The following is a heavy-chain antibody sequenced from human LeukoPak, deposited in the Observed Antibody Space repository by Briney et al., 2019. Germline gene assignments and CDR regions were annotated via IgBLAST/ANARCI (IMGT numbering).Heavy chain of an antibody. CDR1: GYTFTGYY. CDR3: ARTPIVVVVAATLSWFDP. D-gene: IGHD2-15*01. J-gene: IGHJ5*02. CDR2: INPNSGGT. V-gene: IGHV1-2*06. Sequence: ASVKVSCKASGYTFTGYYMHWVRQAPGQGLEWMGRINPNSGGTNYAQKFQGRVTMTRDTSISTAYMELSRLRSDDTAVYYCARTPIVVVVAATLSWFDPWGQGTLVTVSS.